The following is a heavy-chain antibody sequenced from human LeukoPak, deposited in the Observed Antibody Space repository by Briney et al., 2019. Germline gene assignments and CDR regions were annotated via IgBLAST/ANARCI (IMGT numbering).Heavy chain of an antibody. CDR2: TYYRSKWYN. CDR3: ARDRRQWLVNYYYYGMDV. V-gene: IGHV6-1*01. Sequence: SQTLSLTCAISGDSVSSNSAAWNWIRQSPSRGLEWLGRTYYRSKWYNDYAVPVKSRITINPDTSKNQFSLQLNSVTPEDTAVYYCARDRRQWLVNYYYYGMDVWGQGTTVTVSS. D-gene: IGHD6-19*01. J-gene: IGHJ6*02. CDR1: GDSVSSNSAA.